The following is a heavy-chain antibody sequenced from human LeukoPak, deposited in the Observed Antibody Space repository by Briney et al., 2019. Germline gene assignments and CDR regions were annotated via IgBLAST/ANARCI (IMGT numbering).Heavy chain of an antibody. CDR1: GFTVSSNY. Sequence: GGSLRLSCAASGFTVSSNYMSWVRQAPGKGLEWVSVIYSGGSTYYADSVKGRFTISRDNSKNTLYLQMNSLRAEDTAVYYCARDSDSNGYYFVFDYWGQGTLVTVSS. CDR3: ARDSDSNGYYFVFDY. CDR2: IYSGGST. D-gene: IGHD3-22*01. J-gene: IGHJ4*02. V-gene: IGHV3-53*01.